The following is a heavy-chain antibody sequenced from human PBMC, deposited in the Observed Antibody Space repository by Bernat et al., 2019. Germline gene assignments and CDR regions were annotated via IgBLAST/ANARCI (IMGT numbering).Heavy chain of an antibody. J-gene: IGHJ3*02. CDR2: ISSSSSYI. V-gene: IGHV3-21*01. D-gene: IGHD3-10*01. CDR1: GFTFSSYS. Sequence: EVQLVESGGGLVKPGGSLRLSCAASGFTFSSYSMNWVRQAPGKGLEWVSSISSSSSYIYHADSVKGRFTISRDNAKNSLYLQMNSLRAEDTAVYYCARDIGLLLWFGESPGSDAFDIWGQGTMVTVSS. CDR3: ARDIGLLLWFGESPGSDAFDI.